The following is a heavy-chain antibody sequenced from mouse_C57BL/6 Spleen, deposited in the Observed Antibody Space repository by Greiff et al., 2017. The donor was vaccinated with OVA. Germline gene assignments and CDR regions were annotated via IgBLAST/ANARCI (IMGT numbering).Heavy chain of an antibody. J-gene: IGHJ2*01. V-gene: IGHV1-22*01. D-gene: IGHD2-10*01. CDR2: INPNNGGT. CDR1: GYTFTDYN. CDR3: ARWPYYGNYLDY. Sequence: VQLQQSGPELVKPGASVKMSCKASGYTFTDYNMHWVKQSHGKSLEWIGYINPNNGGTSYNQKFKGKATLTVNKSSSTAYMELRSLTSEDSAVYYCARWPYYGNYLDYWGQGTTLTVSS.